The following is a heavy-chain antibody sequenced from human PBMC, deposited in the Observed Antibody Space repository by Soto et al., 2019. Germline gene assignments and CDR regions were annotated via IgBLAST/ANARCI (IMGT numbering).Heavy chain of an antibody. CDR1: GFTFSSYS. V-gene: IGHV3-21*01. D-gene: IGHD2-2*01. J-gene: IGHJ4*02. CDR2: ISSSSSYR. CDR3: ARVVVVPAPEAGFDY. Sequence: EVQLVESGGGLVKPGGSLRLSCAASGFTFSSYSMNWVRQAPGKGLEWVSSISSSSSYRYYADSVKGRFTISRDNAKNSLYLQMNSLRAEDTAVYYCARVVVVPAPEAGFDYWGQGTLVTVSS.